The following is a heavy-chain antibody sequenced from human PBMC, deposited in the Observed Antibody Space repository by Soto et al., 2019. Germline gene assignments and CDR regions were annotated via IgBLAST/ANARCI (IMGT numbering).Heavy chain of an antibody. Sequence: ASVKVSCKASGFTFTSSAVQWVRQARGQRLEWIGWIVVGSGNTNYAQKFQERVTITRDMSTSTAYMKLNAVTAADTAVYYCAREEYQYDSSGRLSVFFESWGQGALVTVSS. J-gene: IGHJ4*02. V-gene: IGHV1-58*01. D-gene: IGHD3-22*01. CDR2: IVVGSGNT. CDR3: AREEYQYDSSGRLSVFFES. CDR1: GFTFTSSA.